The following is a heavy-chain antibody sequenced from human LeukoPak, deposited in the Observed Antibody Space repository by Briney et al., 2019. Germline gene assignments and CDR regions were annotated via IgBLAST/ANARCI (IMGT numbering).Heavy chain of an antibody. J-gene: IGHJ4*02. CDR2: IGYSGGST. CDR3: AKDLGYSSGWQGGYFDY. Sequence: GGSLRLSCAASGFTFSSYAMSWVRQAPGKGLDWASVIGYSGGSTYYADSAKGRFTISRDNSKNTLYLQMNSLRAEDTAVYYCAKDLGYSSGWQGGYFDYWGQGTLVTVSS. D-gene: IGHD6-19*01. CDR1: GFTFSSYA. V-gene: IGHV3-23*01.